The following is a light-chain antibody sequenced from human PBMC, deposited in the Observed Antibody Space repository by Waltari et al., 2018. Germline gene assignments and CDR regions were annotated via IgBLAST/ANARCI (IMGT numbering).Light chain of an antibody. CDR1: KIGRTI. Sequence: SYVLTQPPSVSVAPGQTANITCWGHKIGRTIVHWYQQKPGQAPVLVVYDDRARPSGIPERFSGSNSGNTAALTISRVEAGDEADYFCQVWDSSGDPVIFGGGTKLTVL. CDR2: DDR. J-gene: IGLJ2*01. CDR3: QVWDSSGDPVI. V-gene: IGLV3-21*02.